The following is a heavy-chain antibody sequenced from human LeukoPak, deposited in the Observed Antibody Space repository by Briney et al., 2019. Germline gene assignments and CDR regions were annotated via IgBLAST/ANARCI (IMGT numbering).Heavy chain of an antibody. CDR2: IWYDGSNK. CDR3: AKDLRRYCSSTSCYTENDY. D-gene: IGHD2-2*02. J-gene: IGHJ4*02. V-gene: IGHV3-33*06. Sequence: GGSLRLSCAASGFTFSSYGMHWVRQAPGKGLEWVAVIWYDGSNKYYADSVKGRFAISRDNSKNTLYLQMYSLRAEDTAVYYCAKDLRRYCSSTSCYTENDYWGQGTLVTVSS. CDR1: GFTFSSYG.